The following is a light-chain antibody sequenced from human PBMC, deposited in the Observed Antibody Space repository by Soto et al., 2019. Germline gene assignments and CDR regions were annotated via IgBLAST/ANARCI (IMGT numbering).Light chain of an antibody. CDR2: GSS. V-gene: IGKV3-20*01. J-gene: IGKJ1*01. Sequence: EIVLTQSPGTLSLSPGERATLSCRASQNIRSNYVAWYQQKPGQAPRLLIFGSSSTATGIPDRFSASGSGTDFTLTISSLEPEDFAVYYCQQYGSSPPITFGQGTKVDIK. CDR3: QQYGSSPPIT. CDR1: QNIRSNY.